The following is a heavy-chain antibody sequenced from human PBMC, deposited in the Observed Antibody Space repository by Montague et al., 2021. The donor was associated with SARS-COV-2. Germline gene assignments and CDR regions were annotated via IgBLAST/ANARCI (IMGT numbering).Heavy chain of an antibody. J-gene: IGHJ4*02. V-gene: IGHV4-61*02. CDR3: ARFGSGTLEFDL. CDR1: GASISTGIYY. Sequence: TLSLTCTVSGASISTGIYYWSWVRQPAGKGLEWIGRIRTTGHTDYXXXLESRVFMSVDTSTNQFSLSLTPVTAADTAVYFCARFGSGTLEFDLWGQGTLVTVSS. D-gene: IGHD1-26*01. CDR2: IRTTGHT.